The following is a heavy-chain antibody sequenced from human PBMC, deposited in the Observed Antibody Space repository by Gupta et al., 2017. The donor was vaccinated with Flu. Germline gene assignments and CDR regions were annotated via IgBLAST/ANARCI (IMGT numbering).Heavy chain of an antibody. CDR3: AGEVVPATGIGYYYYGMDV. J-gene: IGHJ6*02. V-gene: IGHV3-21*01. D-gene: IGHD2-15*01. CDR1: GFTFSTSS. Sequence: EVQLVESGGGLVKPGESLRLSCAASGFTFSTSSMNWVRQTPGKGLEWVSCISSSSIYMYYADSVKGRFTISRDNAKNSLYLQINSLRAEDTAVYYCAGEVVPATGIGYYYYGMDVWGQGTTVTVSS. CDR2: ISSSSIYM.